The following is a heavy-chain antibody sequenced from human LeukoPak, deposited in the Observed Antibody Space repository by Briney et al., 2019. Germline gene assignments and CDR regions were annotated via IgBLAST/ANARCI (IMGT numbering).Heavy chain of an antibody. CDR3: ATTPHQTDYYYDSSGYYLYFDY. V-gene: IGHV1-69*13. CDR2: IIPIFGTA. Sequence: ASVKVSCKASGGTFSSYAICRVRQAPGQGLEWMGGIIPIFGTANYAQKFQGRVTITADESTSTAYMELSSLRSEDTAVYYCATTPHQTDYYYDSSGYYLYFDYWGQGTLVTVSS. CDR1: GGTFSSYA. J-gene: IGHJ4*02. D-gene: IGHD3-22*01.